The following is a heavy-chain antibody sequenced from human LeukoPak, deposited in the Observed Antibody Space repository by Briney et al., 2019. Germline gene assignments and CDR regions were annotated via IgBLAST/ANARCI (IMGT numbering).Heavy chain of an antibody. D-gene: IGHD6-19*01. CDR1: GVSFSSYN. V-gene: IGHV3-48*02. CDR2: ISSSSSTI. Sequence: GGSLRLSCAASGVSFSSYNMNWVRQAPGKGLKWFSYISSSSSTIYYADSVKGRFNISRDNAKNSLYLQMNSLRDEDTAVYYCASAGSGLYWGQGTLVTVSS. CDR3: ASAGSGLY. J-gene: IGHJ4*02.